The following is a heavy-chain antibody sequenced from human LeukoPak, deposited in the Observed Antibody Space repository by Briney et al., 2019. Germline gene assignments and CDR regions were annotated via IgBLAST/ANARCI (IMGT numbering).Heavy chain of an antibody. J-gene: IGHJ4*02. D-gene: IGHD2-2*01. CDR1: GDSVISGTSF. CDR3: ARYCSSTSCPFDY. V-gene: IGHV4-31*03. Sequence: SQTLSLTCTVSGDSVISGTSFWGWIRRHPGKGLEWVGYIHHSGHTYYNPSLKSRVIISMDTSKNQFSLKLNSVTAADTAVYYCARYCSSTSCPFDYWGQGALVTVSS. CDR2: IHHSGHT.